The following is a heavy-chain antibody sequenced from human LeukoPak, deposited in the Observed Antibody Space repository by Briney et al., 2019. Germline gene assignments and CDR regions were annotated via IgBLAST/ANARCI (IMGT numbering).Heavy chain of an antibody. CDR2: INPNSGGT. D-gene: IGHD2-21*02. CDR1: GFTFSSYG. CDR3: ARGGGYCGGDCYDFDY. V-gene: IGHV1-2*06. J-gene: IGHJ4*02. Sequence: GGSLRLSCAASGFTFSSYGMHWVRQAPGQGLEWMGRINPNSGGTNYAQKFQGRVTMTRDTSISTAYMELSRLRSDDTAVYYCARGGGYCGGDCYDFDYWGQGTLVTVSS.